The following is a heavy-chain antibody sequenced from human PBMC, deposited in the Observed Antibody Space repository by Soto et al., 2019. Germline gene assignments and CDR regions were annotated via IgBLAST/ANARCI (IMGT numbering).Heavy chain of an antibody. CDR1: GGSLSTNP. J-gene: IGHJ4*02. CDR3: ARRDSGGFFRFFDS. D-gene: IGHD2-15*01. CDR2: TGSGTGPG. V-gene: IGHV1-69*06. Sequence: QEQLVQSGTEVKKPGSSVKVSCKTSGGSLSTNPISWVRQAPGQGLEWMGGTGSGTGPGNHAQKFQGRLMVTADKSTGTVYMELTNLSSEDTAVYYCARRDSGGFFRFFDSWGQGTLVTVSS.